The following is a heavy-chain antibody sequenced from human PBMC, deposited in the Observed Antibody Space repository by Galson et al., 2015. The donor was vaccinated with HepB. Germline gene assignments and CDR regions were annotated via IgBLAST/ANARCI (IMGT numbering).Heavy chain of an antibody. CDR1: GFSLSTSGMC. V-gene: IGHV2-70*01. J-gene: IGHJ6*02. CDR3: ARMEGGYSYAKGGYYYYGMDV. CDR2: IDWDDDK. D-gene: IGHD5-18*01. Sequence: PALVKPTQTLTLTCTFSGFSLSTSGMCVSWIRQPPGKALEWLALIDWDDDKYYSTSLKTRLTISKDTSKNQVVLTMTNMDPVDTATYYCARMEGGYSYAKGGYYYYGMDVWGQGTTVTVSS.